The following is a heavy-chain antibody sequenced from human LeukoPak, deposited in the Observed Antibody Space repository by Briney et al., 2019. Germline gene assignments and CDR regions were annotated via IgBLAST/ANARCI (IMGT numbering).Heavy chain of an antibody. D-gene: IGHD3-22*01. CDR3: AKGSYYDSSGSFYFDY. Sequence: GGSLLLSCAASGFTFSSYAMSWVRPAPGKGLEWVSGISGSGDNTYYADSVKGRFTISRDNSKNTLYVQVNSLGTEDTAAYYCAKGSYYDSSGSFYFDYWGQGTLVTVSS. V-gene: IGHV3-23*01. CDR1: GFTFSSYA. J-gene: IGHJ4*02. CDR2: ISGSGDNT.